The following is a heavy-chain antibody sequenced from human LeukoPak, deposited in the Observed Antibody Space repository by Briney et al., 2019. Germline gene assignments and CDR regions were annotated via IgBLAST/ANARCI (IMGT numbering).Heavy chain of an antibody. CDR1: GYSISSGYY. D-gene: IGHD6-13*01. CDR3: ASSKQQLAYNWFDP. J-gene: IGHJ5*02. V-gene: IGHV4-38-2*02. Sequence: PSETLSLTCTVSGYSISSGYYWGWIRQPPGKGLEWIGSIYHSGSTYYNPSLKSRVTISADTSKNQFSLKLSSVTAADTAVYYCASSKQQLAYNWFDPWGQGTLVTVSS. CDR2: IYHSGST.